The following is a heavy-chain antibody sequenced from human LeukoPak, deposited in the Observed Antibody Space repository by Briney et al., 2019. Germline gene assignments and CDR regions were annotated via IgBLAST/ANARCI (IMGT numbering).Heavy chain of an antibody. D-gene: IGHD1-1*01. V-gene: IGHV1-2*02. J-gene: IGHJ5*02. Sequence: ASMKVSCKASGYTLTGYYIHWVRQAPAQGLEWMGWINPNSCDTHYAQKFQERVTMTSDTSISTAYMELSWLGSDDTAVYYCARAPEMEGNWFDPWGQGTLLTVSS. CDR3: ARAPEMEGNWFDP. CDR2: INPNSCDT. CDR1: GYTLTGYY.